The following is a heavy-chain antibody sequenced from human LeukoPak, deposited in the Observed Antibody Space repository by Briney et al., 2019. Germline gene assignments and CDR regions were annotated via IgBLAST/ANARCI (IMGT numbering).Heavy chain of an antibody. CDR1: GGPISSGGYS. CDR2: IYHSGST. Sequence: SQTLSLTCTVSGGPISSGGYSWSWIRQPPGKGLEWIGYIYHSGSTYYNPSLKSRVTISVDRSKNQFSLKLSSVTAADTAVYYCARNSPNYYGSGSYYNVPAYYFDYWGQGTLVTVSS. CDR3: ARNSPNYYGSGSYYNVPAYYFDY. D-gene: IGHD3-10*01. J-gene: IGHJ4*02. V-gene: IGHV4-30-2*01.